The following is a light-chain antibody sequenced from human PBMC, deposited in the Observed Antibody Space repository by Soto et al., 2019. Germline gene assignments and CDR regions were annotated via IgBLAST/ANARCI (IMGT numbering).Light chain of an antibody. V-gene: IGLV2-14*03. J-gene: IGLJ1*01. Sequence: QSALTQPASVSGSPGQSITISCTGTSSDVGGYNYVSWYQQHPGKAPKFMIYDVSSRPSGVSNRFSGSKSSNTASLTISGLQAEDEADYYCCSYTTSNTRQIVFGTGTKVTVL. CDR3: CSYTTSNTRQIV. CDR1: SSDVGGYNY. CDR2: DVS.